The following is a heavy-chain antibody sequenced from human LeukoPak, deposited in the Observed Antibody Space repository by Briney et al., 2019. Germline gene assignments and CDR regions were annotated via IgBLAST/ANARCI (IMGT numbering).Heavy chain of an antibody. D-gene: IGHD3-10*01. CDR2: IYYSGST. J-gene: IGHJ6*03. V-gene: IGHV4-38-2*02. CDR1: GYSISSSYY. Sequence: SETLSLTCTVSGYSISSSYYWGWIRQPPGKGLEWIANIYYSGSTYYNPSLKSRVTISVDTSKNQLSLKLSAVTAADTAVYYCASVRRGFGESSKYYSYYYMDVWGNGTTVPIS. CDR3: ASVRRGFGESSKYYSYYYMDV.